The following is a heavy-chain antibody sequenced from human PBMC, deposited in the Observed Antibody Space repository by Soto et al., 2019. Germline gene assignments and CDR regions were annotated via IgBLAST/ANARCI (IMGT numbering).Heavy chain of an antibody. CDR2: IYYSGRT. CDR3: ARQPGHKVAARRFMYFDY. V-gene: IGHV4-31*03. J-gene: IGHJ4*02. D-gene: IGHD6-6*01. CDR1: GGSISSGGYY. Sequence: QVQLQESGPGLVKPSQTLSLTCTVSGGSISSGGYYWSWIRQHPGKGLEWIGYIYYSGRTYYNPSLKSRVTISVDTSKNQFSLKLSSVTAADTAVYYCARQPGHKVAARRFMYFDYWGQGTLVTVSS.